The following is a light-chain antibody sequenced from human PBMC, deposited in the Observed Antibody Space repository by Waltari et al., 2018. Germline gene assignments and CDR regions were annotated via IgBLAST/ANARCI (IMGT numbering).Light chain of an antibody. CDR2: EVS. CDR3: CLYTTNFYV. V-gene: IGLV2-18*01. J-gene: IGLJ1*01. Sequence: QSALTQPPSVSGSPGQSVTIPCTGTSNDVGPFDPLSWYQQPPGTAPQLLIFEVSNLPSGVPDRFSGSASGNTASLTISGLQAEDEADYYCCLYTTNFYVFAPATKVTVL. CDR1: SNDVGPFDP.